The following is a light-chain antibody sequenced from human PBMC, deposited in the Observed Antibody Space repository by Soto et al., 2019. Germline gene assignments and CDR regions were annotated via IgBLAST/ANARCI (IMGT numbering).Light chain of an antibody. J-gene: IGKJ4*01. CDR3: QQYKNWPRAT. Sequence: EIVLTQSPATLSVSPGERATLSCRASQSVSSNLAWYQQKPGQAPRLLIYDASNRATGIPARFSGSGSGTELNLNISSLQSEDFGVYYCQQYKNWPRATLGGGTKV. CDR1: QSVSSN. CDR2: DAS. V-gene: IGKV3D-15*01.